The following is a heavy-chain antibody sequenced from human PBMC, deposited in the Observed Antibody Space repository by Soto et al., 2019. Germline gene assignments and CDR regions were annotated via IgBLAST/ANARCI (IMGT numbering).Heavy chain of an antibody. J-gene: IGHJ5*02. CDR2: IIPIFGTA. D-gene: IGHD6-19*01. CDR3: ARAPPRAVARTRFDP. V-gene: IGHV1-69*13. Sequence: ASVKVSCKASGGTFSSYAISWVRQAPGQGLEWMGGIIPIFGTANYAQKFQGRVTITADESTSTAYMELSSLRSEDTAVYYCARAPPRAVARTRFDPWGQGTLVTVSS. CDR1: GGTFSSYA.